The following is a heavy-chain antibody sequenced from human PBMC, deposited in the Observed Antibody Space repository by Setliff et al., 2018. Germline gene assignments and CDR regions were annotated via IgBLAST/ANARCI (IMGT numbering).Heavy chain of an antibody. CDR3: TTAVLQFLEWLFLTEDGFYFDY. V-gene: IGHV3-23*01. Sequence: PGGSLRLSCAASGFTFSSYAMSWVRQAPGKGLEWVSAISGSGGSTYYADSVKGRFTISRDNSKNTLYLQMNSLRAEDTAVYYCTTAVLQFLEWLFLTEDGFYFDYWGQGTLVTVSS. J-gene: IGHJ4*02. CDR2: ISGSGGST. D-gene: IGHD3-3*01. CDR1: GFTFSSYA.